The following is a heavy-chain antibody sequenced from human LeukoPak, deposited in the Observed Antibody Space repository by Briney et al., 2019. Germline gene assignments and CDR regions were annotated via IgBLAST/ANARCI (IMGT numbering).Heavy chain of an antibody. CDR1: GLTFSSYA. CDR3: AKRPMLGELLDQFGY. J-gene: IGHJ4*02. Sequence: QPGGSLRLSCAASGLTFSSYAMSWVRQAPGKGLEWVSAISGSGGSTYYADSVKGRFTISRDNSKNTLYLQMNSLRAEDTAVYYCAKRPMLGELLDQFGYWGQGTLVTVSS. CDR2: ISGSGGST. D-gene: IGHD3-10*02. V-gene: IGHV3-23*01.